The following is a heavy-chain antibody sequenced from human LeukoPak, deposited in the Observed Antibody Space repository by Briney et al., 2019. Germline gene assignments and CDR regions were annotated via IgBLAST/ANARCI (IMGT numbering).Heavy chain of an antibody. D-gene: IGHD2-8*01. J-gene: IGHJ3*02. CDR1: GFTFSSYW. CDR3: ARATNGRIDI. V-gene: IGHV3-21*01. Sequence: PGGSLRLSCAASGFTFSSYWMNWVRQAPGKGLEWVSFISSSTSYISYADSVKGRFTISRENAKSSLCLQMNSLRAEDTVLYYCARATNGRIDIWGQGTMVTASS. CDR2: ISSSTSYI.